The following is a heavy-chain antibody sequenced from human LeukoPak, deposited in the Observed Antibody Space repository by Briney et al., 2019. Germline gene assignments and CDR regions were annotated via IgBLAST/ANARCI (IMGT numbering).Heavy chain of an antibody. CDR3: EKGVTYRGYIPLYTWFAP. J-gene: IGHJ5*01. CDR1: GFTLSSYA. Sequence: GGSLRLSCAASGFTLSSYAMSWVRQAPGKGLEWVSAISGSGGSTYYADSVKGRFTISRDNSKNTLYLQMNSLRAEDTAVYYCEKGVTYRGYIPLYTWFAPGAKEPW. D-gene: IGHD5-12*01. CDR2: ISGSGGST. V-gene: IGHV3-23*01.